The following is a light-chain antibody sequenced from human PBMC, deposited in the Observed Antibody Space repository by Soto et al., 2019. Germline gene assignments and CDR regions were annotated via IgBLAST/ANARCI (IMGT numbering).Light chain of an antibody. CDR3: CSYAGSSSFSVL. V-gene: IGLV2-11*01. CDR2: DVT. Sequence: QSALTQPRSVSGSPGQSVTISCTGTNSDAGTYNYVSWYQQHPGKAPKLIIYDVTKRPSGVPDRFSGSKSGNTASMIISGLQAADEAEYYCCCCSYAGSSSFSVLFGGGTKLTVL. J-gene: IGLJ2*01. CDR1: NSDAGTYNY.